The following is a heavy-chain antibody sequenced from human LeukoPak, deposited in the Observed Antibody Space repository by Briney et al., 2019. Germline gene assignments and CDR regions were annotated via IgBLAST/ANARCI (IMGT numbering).Heavy chain of an antibody. Sequence: GGSLRLSCAASGFTFSTNGMSWVRQAPGKGLEWVSGIRDSGGNTYYADSVKGRFTISRDSSKSTLNLQMNSLGAADTAVYYCAKDRTGYSGARGFDCWGQGTLVTVSS. CDR2: IRDSGGNT. CDR1: GFTFSTNG. D-gene: IGHD5-12*01. J-gene: IGHJ4*02. CDR3: AKDRTGYSGARGFDC. V-gene: IGHV3-23*01.